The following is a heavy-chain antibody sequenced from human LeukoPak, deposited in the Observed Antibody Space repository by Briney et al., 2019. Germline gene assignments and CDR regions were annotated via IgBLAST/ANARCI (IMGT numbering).Heavy chain of an antibody. Sequence: GGSLRLSCAASGFTFSSYAMSWVRQAPGKGLEWVSAISGSGGSTYYADSVKGRFTISRDNSKNTLYLQMNSLRAEDTAVYYCAKIGYGDYVGPYNWFDPWGQGTLVTVSS. CDR2: ISGSGGST. J-gene: IGHJ5*02. D-gene: IGHD4-17*01. CDR1: GFTFSSYA. CDR3: AKIGYGDYVGPYNWFDP. V-gene: IGHV3-23*01.